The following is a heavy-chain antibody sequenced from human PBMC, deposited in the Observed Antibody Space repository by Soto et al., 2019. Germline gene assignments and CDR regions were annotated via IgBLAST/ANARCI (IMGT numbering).Heavy chain of an antibody. CDR1: GGSISRAGYY. J-gene: IGHJ3*02. V-gene: IGHV4-31*03. CDR3: ATTRIRGTVYAFDI. D-gene: IGHD2-8*02. Sequence: TLSLTCTVSGGSISRAGYYWSWIRQHPGKDLEWIGYIYYSGSTYYNPSLKSRLTISVETSKNQFSLKLSSVTAADTAVYYCATTRIRGTVYAFDIWGQGTMGNVAS. CDR2: IYYSGST.